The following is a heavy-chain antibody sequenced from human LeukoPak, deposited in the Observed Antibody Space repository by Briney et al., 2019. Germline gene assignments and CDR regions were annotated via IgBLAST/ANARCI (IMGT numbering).Heavy chain of an antibody. V-gene: IGHV3-66*01. J-gene: IGHJ4*02. Sequence: GRSLRLSCAASGFTVSKNYMSWVRQAPGKGLEWVAVIYSGGSTYYADSVKGRFTISRDNSKNTLYLQMNSLRAEDTAVYYCARYYGGGIGQIDHWGQGTLVTVSS. CDR2: IYSGGST. D-gene: IGHD3-10*01. CDR1: GFTVSKNY. CDR3: ARYYGGGIGQIDH.